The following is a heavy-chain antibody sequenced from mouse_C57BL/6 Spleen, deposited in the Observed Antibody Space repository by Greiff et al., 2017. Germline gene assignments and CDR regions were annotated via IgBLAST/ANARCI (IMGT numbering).Heavy chain of an antibody. Sequence: QVQLQQSGPELVKPGASVKISCKASGYAFSSSWMNWVKQRPGKGLEWIGRIYPGDGDTNYNGKFKGKATLTADKSSSTAYMQLSSLTSEDSAVYFCARPGYGNYEDWFAYWGQGTLVTVSA. CDR1: GYAFSSSW. CDR2: IYPGDGDT. D-gene: IGHD2-10*02. J-gene: IGHJ3*01. V-gene: IGHV1-82*01. CDR3: ARPGYGNYEDWFAY.